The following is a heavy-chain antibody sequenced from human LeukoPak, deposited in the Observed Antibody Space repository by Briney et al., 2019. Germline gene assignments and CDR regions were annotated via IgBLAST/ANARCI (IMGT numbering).Heavy chain of an antibody. CDR3: ARAGTGITGTPSAIYAFDI. CDR2: FDPEDGET. J-gene: IGHJ3*02. V-gene: IGHV1-24*01. Sequence: ASVKVSCKVSGYTLTELSMHWVRRAPGKGLEWMGGFDPEDGETIYAQKFQGRVTMTEDTSTDTAYMELSSLRSEDTAVYYCARAGTGITGTPSAIYAFDIWGQGTMVTVSS. D-gene: IGHD1-20*01. CDR1: GYTLTELS.